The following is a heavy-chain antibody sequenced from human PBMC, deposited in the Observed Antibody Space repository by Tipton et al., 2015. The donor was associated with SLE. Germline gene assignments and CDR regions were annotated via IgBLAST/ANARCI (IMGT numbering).Heavy chain of an antibody. CDR1: GGSFSGYY. V-gene: IGHV4-34*01. CDR3: ARGRYSGSVY. Sequence: TLSLTCAVYGGSFSGYYWSWIRQPPGKGLEWIGEINHSGSTNYNPSLKSRVTISVGTSKNQFSLKLSSVTAADTAVYYCARGRYSGSVYWGQGTLVTVSS. J-gene: IGHJ4*02. D-gene: IGHD5-12*01. CDR2: INHSGST.